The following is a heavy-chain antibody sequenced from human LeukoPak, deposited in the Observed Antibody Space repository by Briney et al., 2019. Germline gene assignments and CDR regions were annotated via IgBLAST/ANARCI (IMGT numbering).Heavy chain of an antibody. Sequence: GAAVKVSCKCAGYTFTCYYMHRVRQAPGQGLGWVGWINPNSGGTNYAQKFQGRVTMTRDTSISTAYMELSRLRYDDTAVYYCARARIPDDYGDYGAAVLGYWGQGTLVTVSS. D-gene: IGHD4-17*01. CDR1: GYTFTCYY. CDR3: ARARIPDDYGDYGAAVLGY. CDR2: INPNSGGT. J-gene: IGHJ4*02. V-gene: IGHV1-2*02.